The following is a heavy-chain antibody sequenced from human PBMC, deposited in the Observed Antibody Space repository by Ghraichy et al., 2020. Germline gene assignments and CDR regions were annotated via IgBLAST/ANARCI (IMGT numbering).Heavy chain of an antibody. CDR1: GFTFSSYW. Sequence: GSLRLSCAASGFTFSSYWMHWVRQAPGKGLVWVSRIKTDGSSTTYADSVKGRFTISRDNTKNTLFLQMNSLRAEDTAVYYCVRTFYNSPDNWGQGTLVTVSS. CDR2: IKTDGSST. J-gene: IGHJ4*02. D-gene: IGHD3-10*01. V-gene: IGHV3-74*01. CDR3: VRTFYNSPDN.